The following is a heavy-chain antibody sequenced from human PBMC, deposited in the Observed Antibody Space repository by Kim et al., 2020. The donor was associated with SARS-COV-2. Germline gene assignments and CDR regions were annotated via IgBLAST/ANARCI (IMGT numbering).Heavy chain of an antibody. CDR1: GGTFSKYV. Sequence: SVKVSCKASGGTFSKYVTSWVRQAPGQGLEWMGGIIPVFNAEKNAQKFQGRVTITADTSTNTVYMELSSLTVDDTAVYYCTRDEVDTFDYWGQGTLVTV. CDR2: IIPVFNAE. CDR3: TRDEVDTFDY. V-gene: IGHV1-69*06. D-gene: IGHD1-26*01. J-gene: IGHJ4*02.